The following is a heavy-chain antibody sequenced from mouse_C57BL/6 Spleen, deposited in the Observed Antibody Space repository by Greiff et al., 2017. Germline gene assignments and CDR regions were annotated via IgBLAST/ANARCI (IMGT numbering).Heavy chain of an antibody. V-gene: IGHV1-22*01. D-gene: IGHD1-1*01. CDR3: ATYYGSRSFDY. CDR2: IYPDNGGT. J-gene: IGHJ2*01. Sequence: EVQLQQSGPELVRPGASVKLSCKASGYTFTDYNMHWVKQSPGQGLEWIGNIYPDNGGTSYNQKFKGKATLTVDKSSTTAYMRLRSLTSEDSAVYDCATYYGSRSFDYWGQGTTLTVSS. CDR1: GYTFTDYN.